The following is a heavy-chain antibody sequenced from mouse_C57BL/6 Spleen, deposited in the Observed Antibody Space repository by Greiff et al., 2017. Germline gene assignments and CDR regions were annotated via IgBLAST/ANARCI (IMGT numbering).Heavy chain of an antibody. CDR2: IYPGDGDT. D-gene: IGHD1-1*01. CDR1: GYAFSSYW. V-gene: IGHV1-80*01. J-gene: IGHJ1*03. Sequence: QVQLQQSGAELVKPGASVKISCKASGYAFSSYWMNWVKPRPGKGLEWIGQIYPGDGDTNYNGKFKGKATLTADKSSSTAYMQLSSLTSEDSAVYFCARDYYGSSYNWYFDVWGTGTTVTVSS. CDR3: ARDYYGSSYNWYFDV.